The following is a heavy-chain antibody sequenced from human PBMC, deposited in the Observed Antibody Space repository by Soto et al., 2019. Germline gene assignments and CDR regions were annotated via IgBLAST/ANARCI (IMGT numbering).Heavy chain of an antibody. V-gene: IGHV4-34*01. Sequence: QVQLQQWGAGLLKPSETLSLTCAVYGGSFSGYYWSWIRQPPGKGLEWIGEINHSGSTNYNPSLKSRVTISVDTSKNQFSLKLSSVTAADTAVYYCARITWGDVWSGYYTGWFDPWGQGTLVTVSS. CDR1: GGSFSGYY. CDR2: INHSGST. J-gene: IGHJ5*02. D-gene: IGHD3-3*01. CDR3: ARITWGDVWSGYYTGWFDP.